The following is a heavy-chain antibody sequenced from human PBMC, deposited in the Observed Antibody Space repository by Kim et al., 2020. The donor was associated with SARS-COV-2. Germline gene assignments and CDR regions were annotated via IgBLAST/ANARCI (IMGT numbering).Heavy chain of an antibody. D-gene: IGHD3-3*01. CDR1: GGSISSGDYY. J-gene: IGHJ4*02. CDR2: IYYSGST. Sequence: SETLSLTCTVSGGSISSGDYYWSWIRQPPGKGLEWIGYIYYSGSTYYNPSLKSRVTISVDTSKNQFSLKLSSVTAADTAVYYCARVRGITTRWGAGAGYAHFDYWGQGTLVTVSS. CDR3: ARVRGITTRWGAGAGYAHFDY. V-gene: IGHV4-30-4*01.